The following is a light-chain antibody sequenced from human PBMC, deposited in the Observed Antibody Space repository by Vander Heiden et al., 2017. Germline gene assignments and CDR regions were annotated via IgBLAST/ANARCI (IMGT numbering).Light chain of an antibody. CDR3: QQYYSTPPT. Sequence: DIVMTQSPDSLAVSLGERDTINCKSSQSVLYSSNNKNYLAWYQQKPGQPPNLLIYWASTRESGVPDRFSGSGSGTDFTLTISSLQAEDVAVYYCQQYYSTPPTFGQGTRLEIK. V-gene: IGKV4-1*01. CDR2: WAS. CDR1: QSVLYSSNNKNY. J-gene: IGKJ5*01.